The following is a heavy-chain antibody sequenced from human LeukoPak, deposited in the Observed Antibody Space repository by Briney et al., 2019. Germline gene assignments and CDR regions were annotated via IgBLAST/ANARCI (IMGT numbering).Heavy chain of an antibody. D-gene: IGHD3-10*01. CDR1: GGSISSDSYY. J-gene: IGHJ4*02. Sequence: PSETLSLTCTVSGGSISSDSYYWSWIRQPAGKGLEWIGRIYTSGSTNYNPSLKSRVTISVDTSKNQFSLKLSSVAAADTAVYYCARHRNGLGLWFGEYYFDYWGQGTLVTVSS. CDR2: IYTSGST. CDR3: ARHRNGLGLWFGEYYFDY. V-gene: IGHV4-61*02.